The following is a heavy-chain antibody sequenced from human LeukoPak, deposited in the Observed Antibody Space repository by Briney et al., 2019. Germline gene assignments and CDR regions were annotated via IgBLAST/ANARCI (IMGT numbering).Heavy chain of an antibody. CDR2: INPNSGGT. Sequence: ASVKVSCKASGYTFTGYYMHWVRQAPGQGHEWMGWINPNSGGTNYAQKFQGRVTMTRDTSISTAYMELSRLRSDDTAVYYCARVTGEGYDTSGWEDLAGFQYWGQGTLVTVSS. D-gene: IGHD3-22*01. V-gene: IGHV1-2*02. CDR3: ARVTGEGYDTSGWEDLAGFQY. CDR1: GYTFTGYY. J-gene: IGHJ1*01.